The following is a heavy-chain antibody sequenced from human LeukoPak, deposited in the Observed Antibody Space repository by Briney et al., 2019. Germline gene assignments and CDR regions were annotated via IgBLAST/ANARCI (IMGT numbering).Heavy chain of an antibody. Sequence: GGSLRLSCVASGFTFRNAWMSWVRQAPGKGLEWVGRIRSKTDGGTTDYAAPVKGRFTISRDDSKYTPYLQMNSLKTEDTAVYYCTTDLRAYYYDSSGSSSQIDYWGQGTLVTVSS. CDR2: IRSKTDGGTT. V-gene: IGHV3-15*01. CDR1: GFTFRNAW. J-gene: IGHJ4*02. D-gene: IGHD3-22*01. CDR3: TTDLRAYYYDSSGSSSQIDY.